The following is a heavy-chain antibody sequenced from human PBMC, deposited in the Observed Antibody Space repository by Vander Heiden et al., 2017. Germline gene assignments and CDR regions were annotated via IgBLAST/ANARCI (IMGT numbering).Heavy chain of an antibody. CDR2: IDWEDGK. D-gene: IGHD3-22*01. Sequence: QVTLKESGPAVVKPTQTLTLTCTFSGFSLSSSGMRVNWIRQPPGKALEWLARIDWEDGKFYRTSQKTRLTISKDTSKDQVVLTMTDMDPVDTATYYCARMNYDSTGYYFYFDYWGPGTLVTVSS. J-gene: IGHJ4*02. CDR3: ARMNYDSTGYYFYFDY. V-gene: IGHV2-70*04. CDR1: GFSLSSSGMR.